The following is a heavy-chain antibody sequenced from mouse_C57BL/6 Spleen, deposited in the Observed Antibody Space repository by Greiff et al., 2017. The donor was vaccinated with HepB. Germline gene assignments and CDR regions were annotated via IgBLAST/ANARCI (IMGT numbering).Heavy chain of an antibody. J-gene: IGHJ2*01. CDR1: GYTFTEYT. Sequence: QVHVKQSGAELVKPGASVKLSCKASGYTFTEYTIHWVKQRSGQGLEWIGWFYPGSGSIKYNEKFKDKATLTADKSSSTVYMELSRLTSEDSAVYFCARHDHYYGSSSYFDYWGQGTTLTVSS. CDR3: ARHDHYYGSSSYFDY. D-gene: IGHD1-1*01. V-gene: IGHV1-62-2*01. CDR2: FYPGSGSI.